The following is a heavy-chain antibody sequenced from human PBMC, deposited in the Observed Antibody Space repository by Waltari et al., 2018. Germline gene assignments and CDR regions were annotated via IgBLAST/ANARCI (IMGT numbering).Heavy chain of an antibody. CDR2: IYYSGDP. Sequence: QPLLQESGPGLVKPSETLSLTCSVSGGSISSSNYYWSWIRQPPGKGLELIGNIYYSGDPYYNPSLKSRVTISLDTSKNQFSLKLRSVVAADTAVYFCASGGGYTNGWDYWGQGTLVTVSS. J-gene: IGHJ4*02. CDR3: ASGGGYTNGWDY. D-gene: IGHD2-8*01. CDR1: GGSISSSNYY. V-gene: IGHV4-39*07.